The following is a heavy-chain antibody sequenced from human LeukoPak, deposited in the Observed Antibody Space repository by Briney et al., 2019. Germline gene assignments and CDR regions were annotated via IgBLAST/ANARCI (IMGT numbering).Heavy chain of an antibody. CDR1: GYSFTNYA. Sequence: GASVKVSCKASGYSFTNYAFHWVRQAPGQSLEWMGWIHTGNGFTRYSQKFQGRVTITRDTSASTAYMELSSLGSEDTAVYHCARSEYDLQGSSARWPDYWGQGALVTVSS. CDR2: IHTGNGFT. CDR3: ARSEYDLQGSSARWPDY. J-gene: IGHJ4*02. D-gene: IGHD2/OR15-2a*01. V-gene: IGHV1-3*04.